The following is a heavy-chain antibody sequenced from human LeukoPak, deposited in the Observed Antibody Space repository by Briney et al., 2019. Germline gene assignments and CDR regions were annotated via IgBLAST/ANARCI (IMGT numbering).Heavy chain of an antibody. Sequence: ASVKVSCKASGYTFTSYYMHWVRQAPGQRLEWMGWINAGNGNTKYSQKFQGRVTITRYTSASTAYMELSSLRSEDTAVYSCARGVATNRYYFDYWGQGTLVTVSS. CDR3: ARGVATNRYYFDY. CDR2: INAGNGNT. D-gene: IGHD5-12*01. V-gene: IGHV1-3*01. CDR1: GYTFTSYY. J-gene: IGHJ4*02.